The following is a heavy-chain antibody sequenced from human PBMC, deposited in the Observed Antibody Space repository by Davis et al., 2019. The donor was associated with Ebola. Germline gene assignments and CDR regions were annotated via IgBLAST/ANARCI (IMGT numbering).Heavy chain of an antibody. V-gene: IGHV3-30*02. CDR1: GFNFNIYG. D-gene: IGHD6-19*01. CDR2: IRYDGTST. J-gene: IGHJ4*02. CDR3: ARDGGAEAVSFFDS. Sequence: GESLKISCAASGFNFNIYGMHWVRQALGKGLEWVAFIRYDGTSTYYADSVKGRFTISRDNSKNTLYLQMNSLGADDTAVYYCARDGGAEAVSFFDSWGQGTLVTVSS.